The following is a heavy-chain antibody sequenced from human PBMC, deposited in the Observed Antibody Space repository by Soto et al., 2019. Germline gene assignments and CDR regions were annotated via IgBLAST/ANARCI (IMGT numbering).Heavy chain of an antibody. Sequence: QVKLVESGGGVVQPGRSLRLSCAASGFTFRSHGMHWVREAPGKGLEWLAVIWYDGSNKYYANSVKGRFTISRDNSKNTLSMQMNSLSAEDTAVDYCAGEGYGGESPFDYGGQGTLVTVSS. V-gene: IGHV3-33*01. D-gene: IGHD2-21*01. CDR3: AGEGYGGESPFDY. CDR2: IWYDGSNK. CDR1: GFTFRSHG. J-gene: IGHJ4*02.